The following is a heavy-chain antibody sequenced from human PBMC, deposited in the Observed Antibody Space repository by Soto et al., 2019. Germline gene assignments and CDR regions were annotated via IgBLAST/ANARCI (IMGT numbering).Heavy chain of an antibody. CDR1: GESISSSSYY. CDR2: IYYSGRT. CDR3: ARQRTTVVTQAYFDH. V-gene: IGHV4-39*01. D-gene: IGHD2-21*02. J-gene: IGHJ4*02. Sequence: SETLSLTCIVSGESISSSSYYWGWIRQPPGKGLAWIGSIYYSGRTYYNPSFKSRVTISIDTSKNQFSLKLSSVTATDTAVYYCARQRTTVVTQAYFDHWGQGALVTVSS.